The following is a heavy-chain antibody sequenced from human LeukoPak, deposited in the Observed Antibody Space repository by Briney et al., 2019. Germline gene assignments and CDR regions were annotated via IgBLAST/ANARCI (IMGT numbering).Heavy chain of an antibody. J-gene: IGHJ2*01. CDR2: INPNSGGT. CDR1: GYTFTGYY. D-gene: IGHD2-2*01. CDR3: ARDQEGYCSSTSCYSRGYFDL. Sequence: ASVKVSCKASGYTFTGYYMHWVRQAPGQGLEWMGWINPNSGGTSYAQKFQGRVTMTRDTSTSTVYMELSSLRSEDTAVYYCARDQEGYCSSTSCYSRGYFDLWGRGTLVTVSS. V-gene: IGHV1-2*02.